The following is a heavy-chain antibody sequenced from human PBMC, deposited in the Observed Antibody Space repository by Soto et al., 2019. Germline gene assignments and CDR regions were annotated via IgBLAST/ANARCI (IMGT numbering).Heavy chain of an antibody. D-gene: IGHD2-8*01. V-gene: IGHV3-73*01. J-gene: IGHJ4*02. CDR3: ARGGGMGFNDH. CDR1: GFSYTDSA. CDR2: IRSGANSYLT. Sequence: GGCPGLSCAASGFSYTDSAMHWVRQAPGKGLEWIARIRSGANSYLTAYPASVTGRFTISRDDSKNTAYLQMDGLTSEDTAMYFCARGGGMGFNDHWGQGIMVTVSS.